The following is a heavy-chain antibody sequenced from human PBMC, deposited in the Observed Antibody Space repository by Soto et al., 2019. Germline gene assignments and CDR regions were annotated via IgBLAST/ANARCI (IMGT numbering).Heavy chain of an antibody. Sequence: PGGSRRLYCGASGLTFSRYWMSWVRQAPGKGLEWVANIKEDGSEKYYVDSVKGRFTISRDNAKNSLYLQMNSLRAEDTAVYYCARDQNYLDYWGQGTLFTVSS. CDR3: ARDQNYLDY. CDR2: IKEDGSEK. J-gene: IGHJ4*02. V-gene: IGHV3-7*01. CDR1: GLTFSRYW.